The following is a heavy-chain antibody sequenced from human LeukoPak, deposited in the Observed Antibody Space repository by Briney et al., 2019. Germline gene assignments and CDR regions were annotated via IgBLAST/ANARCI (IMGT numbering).Heavy chain of an antibody. CDR3: ARSYCSSTSCYNPYFQH. V-gene: IGHV3-23*01. CDR1: GFTFSSYS. D-gene: IGHD2-2*02. CDR2: LIGSSGST. J-gene: IGHJ1*01. Sequence: GGSLRLSCAASGFTFSSYSMNWVRQAPGKGLEWVSVLIGSSGSTDYADSVKGRFTISRDNSENTLFLQMNSLRAEDTAVYYCARSYCSSTSCYNPYFQHWGQGTLVTVSS.